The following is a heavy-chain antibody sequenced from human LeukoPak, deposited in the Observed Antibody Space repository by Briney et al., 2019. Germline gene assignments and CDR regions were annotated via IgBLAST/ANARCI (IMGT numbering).Heavy chain of an antibody. CDR2: ISWNSGSI. J-gene: IGHJ1*01. D-gene: IGHD4-17*01. CDR1: GFTFYDYA. Sequence: GGSLRLSCAASGFTFYDYAMHWVRHAPGKGLEWVSGISWNSGSIGYADSVKGRFTISRDNAKNSLYLQMNSLRAEDTALYYCAKSGPMTTVTTEYFQHWGQGTLVTVSS. CDR3: AKSGPMTTVTTEYFQH. V-gene: IGHV3-9*01.